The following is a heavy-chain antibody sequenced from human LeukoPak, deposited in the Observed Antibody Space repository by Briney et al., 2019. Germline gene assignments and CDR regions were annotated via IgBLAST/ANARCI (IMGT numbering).Heavy chain of an antibody. V-gene: IGHV4-31*03. CDR2: IHYSGST. D-gene: IGHD3-22*01. Sequence: SETLSLTCTVSGGSISRGGYYWSWIRQHPGKGLEWIGYIHYSGSTYYNPSLKSRVTISVDTSKNQFSLKLSSVTAADTAVYYCAREKVSVSSYYYDSSGYPYAFDIWGQGTMVTVSS. J-gene: IGHJ3*02. CDR3: AREKVSVSSYYYDSSGYPYAFDI. CDR1: GGSISRGGYY.